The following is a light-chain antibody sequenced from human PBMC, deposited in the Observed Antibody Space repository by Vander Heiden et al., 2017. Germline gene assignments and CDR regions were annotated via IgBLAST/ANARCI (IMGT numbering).Light chain of an antibody. J-gene: IGLJ1*01. CDR3: SSYAGSNNFV. V-gene: IGLV2-8*01. CDR2: EVS. CDR1: SSDVGGYNS. Sequence: SALTQPPSASGSPGQSVTISCTGTSSDVGGYNSVSWYQQHPGKAPILMIYEVSKRPSGVPDRFSGSKSGNTASLTVSGLQAEDEADYYCSSYAGSNNFVFGTGTKVTVL.